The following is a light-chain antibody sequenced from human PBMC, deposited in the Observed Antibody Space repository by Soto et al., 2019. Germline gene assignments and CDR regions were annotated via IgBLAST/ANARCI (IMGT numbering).Light chain of an antibody. J-gene: IGKJ1*01. CDR1: QSISSW. Sequence: DIQMTQYPSALSAYQGDRVTTTCRASQSISSWLAWYQQTPRKAPKLLIHYSSSLESGGPSRFSGSGSGTEFTLTISSLQADDFSTYYCQQYNSYSEAFGQGTKVDI. CDR2: YSS. V-gene: IGKV1-5*01. CDR3: QQYNSYSEA.